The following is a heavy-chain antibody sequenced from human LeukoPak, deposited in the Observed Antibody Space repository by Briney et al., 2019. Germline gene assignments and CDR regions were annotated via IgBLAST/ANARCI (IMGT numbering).Heavy chain of an antibody. Sequence: SQTLSLTCTVSGGSISSGGYYWSWIRQPPGKGLEWIGYIYHSGSAYYNPSLKSRVTRSVDRSKNQFSLKLSSVTAADTAVYYCARGDSGWYLGLGFDYWGQGTLVTVSS. J-gene: IGHJ4*02. D-gene: IGHD6-19*01. CDR1: GGSISSGGYY. CDR2: IYHSGSA. V-gene: IGHV4-30-2*01. CDR3: ARGDSGWYLGLGFDY.